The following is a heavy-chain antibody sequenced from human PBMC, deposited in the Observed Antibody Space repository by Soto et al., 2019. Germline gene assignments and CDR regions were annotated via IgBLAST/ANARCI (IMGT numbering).Heavy chain of an antibody. V-gene: IGHV4-39*01. CDR3: ARLSGWLHGPFDQ. J-gene: IGHJ4*02. D-gene: IGHD5-12*01. Sequence: QLQLQESGPGLVKPSETLSLTCSVSGGSISRSNYYWSWIRQPPGKGLEWIGSIYYGGSTYYNPSLKSRVTISVDTSKNLFSLKLSSVTAADTAVYFCARLSGWLHGPFDQWGQGTLVTVSS. CDR1: GGSISRSNYY. CDR2: IYYGGST.